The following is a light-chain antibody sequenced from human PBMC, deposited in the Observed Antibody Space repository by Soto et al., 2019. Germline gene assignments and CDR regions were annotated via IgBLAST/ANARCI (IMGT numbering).Light chain of an antibody. CDR2: LNSDGSH. V-gene: IGLV4-69*01. CDR3: QTWGTGIQV. Sequence: QSVLTQSPSASASLGASVKLTCTLSSGHSNYAIAWHLQQPEKGPRYLMKLNSDGSHSKGDGIPDRFSGSSSGTERYLTISSLQSEDEADYYCQTWGTGIQVFGGGTKVTVL. J-gene: IGLJ2*01. CDR1: SGHSNYA.